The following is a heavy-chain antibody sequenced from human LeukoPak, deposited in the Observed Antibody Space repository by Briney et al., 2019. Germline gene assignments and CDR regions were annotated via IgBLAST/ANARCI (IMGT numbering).Heavy chain of an antibody. J-gene: IGHJ4*02. CDR1: GGSISSYY. CDR3: ASSDFWRGYGDY. Sequence: SSETLSLTCTVSGGSISSYYWSWIRQPAGKGLEWIGRIYTSGSTNSNPSLKSRVTMSVDTSKNQFSLKLSSVTAADTAVYYCASSDFWRGYGDYWGQGTLVTVSS. D-gene: IGHD3-3*01. V-gene: IGHV4-4*07. CDR2: IYTSGST.